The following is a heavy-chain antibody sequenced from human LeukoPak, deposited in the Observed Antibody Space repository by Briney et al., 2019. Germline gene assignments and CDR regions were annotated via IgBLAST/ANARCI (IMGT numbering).Heavy chain of an antibody. CDR1: GFTFSSYA. CDR3: AKDYYDSSGYYSRLLFDY. J-gene: IGHJ4*02. D-gene: IGHD3-22*01. V-gene: IGHV3-23*01. CDR2: ISGSGGST. Sequence: GGSLRLSCAASGFTFSSYAMIWVRQAPGKGLEWVSAISGSGGSTYYADSVKGRFTISRDNSKNTLYLQMNSLRAEDTAVYYCAKDYYDSSGYYSRLLFDYWGQGTLVTVSS.